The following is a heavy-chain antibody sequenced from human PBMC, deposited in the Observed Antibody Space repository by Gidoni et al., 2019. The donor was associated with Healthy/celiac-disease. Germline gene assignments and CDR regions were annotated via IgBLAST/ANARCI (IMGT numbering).Heavy chain of an antibody. J-gene: IGHJ4*02. CDR2: ISSSSSYI. V-gene: IGHV3-21*01. D-gene: IGHD1-26*01. Sequence: EVQLVESGGGLVKPGGSLRLSRAASGFAFSSYSMNWVRQAPGKGLEWVSSISSSSSYIYYADSVKGRFTISRDNAKNSLYLQMNSLRAEDTAVYYCARERVGATILDYWGQGTLVTVSS. CDR3: ARERVGATILDY. CDR1: GFAFSSYS.